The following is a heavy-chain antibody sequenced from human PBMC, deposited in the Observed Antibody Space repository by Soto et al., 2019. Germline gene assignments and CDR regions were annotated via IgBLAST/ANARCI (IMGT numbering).Heavy chain of an antibody. J-gene: IGHJ4*02. CDR3: ARDRGFYGIDY. Sequence: GGSLRLSCAASGFTFSSYGMHWVRQAPGKGLEWVAVIWYDGSNKYYADSVKGRFTISRDNSKNTLYLQMNSLRAEDTAVYYCARDRGFYGIDYWGQGTLVTVSS. V-gene: IGHV3-33*01. D-gene: IGHD3-10*01. CDR1: GFTFSSYG. CDR2: IWYDGSNK.